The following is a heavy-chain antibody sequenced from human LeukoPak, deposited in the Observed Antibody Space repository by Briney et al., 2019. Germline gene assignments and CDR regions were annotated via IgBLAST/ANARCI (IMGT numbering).Heavy chain of an antibody. V-gene: IGHV4-61*01. J-gene: IGHJ5*02. CDR1: GGSVSSGSYY. CDR2: IYYSGST. Sequence: SETLPLTCTVSGGSVSSGSYYWSWIRQPPGKGLEWIGYIYYSGSTNYNPSLKSRVTISVDTSKNQFSLKLSSVTAADTAVYYCARDLLIGGDPWGQGTLVTVSS. CDR3: ARDLLIGGDP. D-gene: IGHD2-15*01.